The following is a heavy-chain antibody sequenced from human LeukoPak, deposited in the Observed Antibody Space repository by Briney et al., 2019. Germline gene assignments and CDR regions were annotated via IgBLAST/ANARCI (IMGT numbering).Heavy chain of an antibody. J-gene: IGHJ4*02. Sequence: ASVKVSCKASGYTFTGYYMHWVRQAPGQGLEWMGWINPNSGGTNYAQKFQGRVTMTRDTSISTAYMELSRLRSDDTAVYYCARFPYYYDSSGYYPFDYWGQGTLATVSS. CDR1: GYTFTGYY. V-gene: IGHV1-2*02. CDR2: INPNSGGT. D-gene: IGHD3-22*01. CDR3: ARFPYYYDSSGYYPFDY.